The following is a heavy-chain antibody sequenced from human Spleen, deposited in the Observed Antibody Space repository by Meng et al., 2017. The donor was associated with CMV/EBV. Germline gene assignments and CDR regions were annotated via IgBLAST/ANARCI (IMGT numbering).Heavy chain of an antibody. J-gene: IGHJ5*02. CDR3: ARGRRFDP. CDR2: VYHNGNA. V-gene: IGHV4-31*03. CDR1: GDSVPSGGYY. Sequence: SLTCTVSGDSVPSGGYYWSWVRLHPGKGLEWLGFVYHNGNAYYNPSLKRRLTLSVDTPKNQFSLNLKSVTAADTAIYYCARGRRFDPWGRGTLVTVSS.